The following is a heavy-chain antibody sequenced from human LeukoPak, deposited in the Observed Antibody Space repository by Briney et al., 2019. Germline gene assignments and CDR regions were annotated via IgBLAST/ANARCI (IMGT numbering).Heavy chain of an antibody. V-gene: IGHV1-46*01. CDR2: INPSGGST. Sequence: ASVKVSCKASGYTFTSYYMHWVRQAPGQGLEWMGIINPSGGSTSYAQKFQGRVTMTRDTSSSTVYMELSSLRSEDTAVYYCARGPVVVTNPGYYYGMDVWGQGTTVTVSS. CDR1: GYTFTSYY. D-gene: IGHD2-21*02. CDR3: ARGPVVVTNPGYYYGMDV. J-gene: IGHJ6*02.